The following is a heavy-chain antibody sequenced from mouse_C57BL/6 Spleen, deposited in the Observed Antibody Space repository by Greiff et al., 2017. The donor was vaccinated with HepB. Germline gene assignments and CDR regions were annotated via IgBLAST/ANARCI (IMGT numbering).Heavy chain of an antibody. CDR2: INPSSGYT. V-gene: IGHV1-7*01. CDR1: GYTFTSYW. CDR3: ALITTAVAPYFDV. Sequence: VKLMESGAELAKPGASVKLSCKASGYTFTSYWMHWVKQRPGQGLEWIGYINPSSGYTKYNQKFKDKATLTADKSSSTAYMQLSSLTYEDSAVYYCALITTAVAPYFDVWGTGTTVTVSS. D-gene: IGHD1-1*01. J-gene: IGHJ1*03.